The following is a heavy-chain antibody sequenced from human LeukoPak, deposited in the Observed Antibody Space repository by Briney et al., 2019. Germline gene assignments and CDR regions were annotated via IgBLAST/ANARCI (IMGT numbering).Heavy chain of an antibody. CDR2: IYYSGST. Sequence: SETLSLTCTVSGGSISSYYWSWIRQPPGKGLEWIGYIYYSGSTNYNPSLKSRVTISVDTSKNQFSLKLSSVTAAATAVYYCAREERGTNSYYYYMDVWGKGTTVTISS. J-gene: IGHJ6*03. CDR1: GGSISSYY. CDR3: AREERGTNSYYYYMDV. V-gene: IGHV4-59*01.